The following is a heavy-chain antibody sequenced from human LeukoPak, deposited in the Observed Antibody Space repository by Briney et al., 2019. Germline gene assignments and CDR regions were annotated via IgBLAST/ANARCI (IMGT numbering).Heavy chain of an antibody. CDR3: ARHGHKNEYNSPGVDY. V-gene: IGHV4-39*01. CDR1: GGSISSGTYF. Sequence: SETLSLTCTVSGGSISSGTYFWGWIRQPPGEYLEWVGSIFYSGATYYNPSLKSRVTISVDTSKKQFSLKLNSVTAADTAVYYCARHGHKNEYNSPGVDYWGQGTLVTVSS. J-gene: IGHJ4*02. CDR2: IFYSGAT. D-gene: IGHD1-14*01.